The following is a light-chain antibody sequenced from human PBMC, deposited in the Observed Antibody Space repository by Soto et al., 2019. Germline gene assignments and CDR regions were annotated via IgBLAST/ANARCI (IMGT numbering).Light chain of an antibody. V-gene: IGKV3-20*01. CDR3: QQYGSSPPYT. CDR2: GSS. CDR1: HSLTNNY. J-gene: IGKJ2*01. Sequence: EVVLTQSPGTLSLSPGERATLSCRASHSLTNNYLAWYQQKPGQAPRLLIFGSSDRATGIPGRFSGSGSGTDFTLTISRLEPEDFAVYYCQQYGSSPPYTFGQGTKLEIK.